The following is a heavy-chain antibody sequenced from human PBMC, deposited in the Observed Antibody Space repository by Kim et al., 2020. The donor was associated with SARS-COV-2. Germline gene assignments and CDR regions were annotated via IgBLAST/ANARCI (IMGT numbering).Heavy chain of an antibody. CDR2: DGET. V-gene: IGHV1-24*01. D-gene: IGHD5-12*01. CDR3: ASGLRNDY. Sequence: DGETIYAQKFQGRVTMTEDTSTDTAYMELSSLRSEDTAVYYCASGLRNDYWGQGTLVTVSS. J-gene: IGHJ4*02.